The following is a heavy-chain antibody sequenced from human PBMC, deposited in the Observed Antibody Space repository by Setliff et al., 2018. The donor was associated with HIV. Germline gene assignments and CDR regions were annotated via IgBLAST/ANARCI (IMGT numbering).Heavy chain of an antibody. V-gene: IGHV3-43*01. CDR3: VKDTSSFAFDI. CDR2: ISWDSTST. CDR1: GFTFDDYT. J-gene: IGHJ3*02. Sequence: GGSLRLSCEVSGFTFDDYTMHWVRQDPGRGLEWVSLISWDSTSTYYADSVKGRFIISRDNRKNSLYLQMNSLRTEDAALYYCVKDTSSFAFDIWGQGTMVTV. D-gene: IGHD2-15*01.